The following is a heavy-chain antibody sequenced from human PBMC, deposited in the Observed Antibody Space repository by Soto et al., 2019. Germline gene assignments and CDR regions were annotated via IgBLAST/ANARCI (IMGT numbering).Heavy chain of an antibody. CDR2: IIPIFGTA. V-gene: IGHV1-69*01. Sequence: QVQLVQSGAEVKKPGSSVKVSCEASGGTFSSYAISWVRQAPGQGLEWMGGIIPIFGTANYAQKFQGRVTITADESTSTAYMELSSLRSEDTAVYYCASRRGYSGYEADYYYYGMDVWGQGTTVTVSS. CDR1: GGTFSSYA. J-gene: IGHJ6*02. D-gene: IGHD5-12*01. CDR3: ASRRGYSGYEADYYYYGMDV.